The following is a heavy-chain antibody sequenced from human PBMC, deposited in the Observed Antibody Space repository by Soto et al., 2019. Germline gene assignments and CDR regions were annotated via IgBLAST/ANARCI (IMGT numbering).Heavy chain of an antibody. V-gene: IGHV4-34*01. Sequence: QVQLQKWGAGLLKPSETLSLTCAVYGGSFSGYYWSWIRQPPGKGLEWIGEINHSGSTNYNPSLKSRVPRSVDTSKNQFSLKLSSVTAADTAVYYCARGSGAWAAGRVYFDYWGQVTLVTVSS. D-gene: IGHD6-13*01. CDR1: GGSFSGYY. J-gene: IGHJ4*02. CDR3: ARGSGAWAAGRVYFDY. CDR2: INHSGST.